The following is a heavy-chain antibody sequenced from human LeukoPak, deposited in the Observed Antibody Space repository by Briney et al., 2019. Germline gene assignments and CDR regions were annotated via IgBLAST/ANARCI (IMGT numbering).Heavy chain of an antibody. Sequence: SETLSLTCAVYGGSFSGYYWCWIRQPPGKGLEWIGEINHSGSTNYNPPLKSRVTISVDTSKNQFSLKLSSVTAADTAVYYCARGEGGVWGQGTLVTVSS. D-gene: IGHD2-15*01. J-gene: IGHJ4*02. V-gene: IGHV4-34*01. CDR1: GGSFSGYY. CDR2: INHSGST. CDR3: ARGEGGV.